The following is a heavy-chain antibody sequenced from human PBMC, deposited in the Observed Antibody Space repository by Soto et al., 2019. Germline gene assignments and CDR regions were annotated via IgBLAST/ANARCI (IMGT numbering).Heavy chain of an antibody. CDR3: ERAPQRYCSSTSCYVPFDY. Sequence: ASVKVSCKASGYTFTSYYMHWVRQAPGQGLEWMGIINPSGGSTSYAKKFQGRVTMTRDTSTSTVYMELSSLRSEDTAVYYCERAPQRYCSSTSCYVPFDYWGQGTLVTVSS. D-gene: IGHD2-2*01. V-gene: IGHV1-46*01. CDR2: INPSGGST. CDR1: GYTFTSYY. J-gene: IGHJ4*02.